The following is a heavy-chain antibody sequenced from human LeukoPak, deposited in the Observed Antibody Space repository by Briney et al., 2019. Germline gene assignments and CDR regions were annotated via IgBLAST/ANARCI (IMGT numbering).Heavy chain of an antibody. CDR3: ASADCARNSFAP. J-gene: IGHJ5*02. CDR2: MNQDGSST. D-gene: IGHD3/OR15-3a*01. CDR1: GFTFSTYW. Sequence: GGSLRLSCAASGFTFSTYWMSWARQAPGKGLEWVAKMNQDGSSTSYVDSVKGRFTISRDNAKNSLYLQMNSLRAEDTAVYYCASADCARNSFAPWGQGTLVIVSS. V-gene: IGHV3-7*01.